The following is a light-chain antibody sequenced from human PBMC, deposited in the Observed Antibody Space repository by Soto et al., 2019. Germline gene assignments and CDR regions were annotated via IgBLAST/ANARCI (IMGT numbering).Light chain of an antibody. V-gene: IGKV3-15*01. CDR1: QTVSTS. J-gene: IGKJ1*01. CDR3: HQYNNWWT. Sequence: EIVMTQSPATLSVSPGERATLSCRASQTVSTSLAWYQQKPGRAPRLLIYGVSTRASGVPARFSGSGSGTEFTLTISSLQSEDSAVYYCHQYNNWWTFGQGTKVEIK. CDR2: GVS.